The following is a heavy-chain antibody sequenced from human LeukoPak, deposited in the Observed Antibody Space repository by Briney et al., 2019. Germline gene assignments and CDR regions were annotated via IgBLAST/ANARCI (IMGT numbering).Heavy chain of an antibody. CDR1: GGTFSSYA. J-gene: IGHJ6*03. D-gene: IGHD6-13*01. Sequence: GASVKVSCKASGGTFSSYAISWVRQAPGQGLEWMGGIIPIFGTANYAQKFQGRVTITADKSTSTAYMELSSLRSEDTAVYYCARGIAAAGYYYYYYMDVWGKGTTVTISS. CDR3: ARGIAAAGYYYYYYMDV. V-gene: IGHV1-69*06. CDR2: IIPIFGTA.